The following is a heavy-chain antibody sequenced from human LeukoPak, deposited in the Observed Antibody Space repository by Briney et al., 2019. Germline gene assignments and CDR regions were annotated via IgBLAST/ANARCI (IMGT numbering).Heavy chain of an antibody. V-gene: IGHV5-51*01. J-gene: IGHJ4*02. D-gene: IGHD2-15*01. CDR2: IYPGDSDT. CDR3: ARRGGGSSSDFDY. CDR1: GYPFSSYW. Sequence: GESLKISCKGSGYPFSSYWIGWVRPMPGKGLEWMGIIYPGDSDTRYSPSFQGQVTISADKSISTAYLQWSSLKASDTAMYYCARRGGGSSSDFDYWGQGTLVTVSS.